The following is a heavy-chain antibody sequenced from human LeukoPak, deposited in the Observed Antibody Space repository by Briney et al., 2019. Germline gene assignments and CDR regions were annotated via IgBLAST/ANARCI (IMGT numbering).Heavy chain of an antibody. CDR2: IYYSGST. Sequence: SETLSLTCTVSGGSISSGDYYWSWIRQPPGKGLEWIGYIYYSGSTYYNPSLRSRVTISVETSKNQFSLKLSSVTAADTAVYYCARGGGAGLQYGMDVWGQGTTVTVSS. CDR3: ARGGGAGLQYGMDV. J-gene: IGHJ6*02. D-gene: IGHD5-24*01. CDR1: GGSISSGDYY. V-gene: IGHV4-30-4*01.